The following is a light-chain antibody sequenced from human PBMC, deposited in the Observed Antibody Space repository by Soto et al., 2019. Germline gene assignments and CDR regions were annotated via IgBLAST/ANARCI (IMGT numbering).Light chain of an antibody. Sequence: IVLTQPPGTLSLSPGERASLSCRASQSIRSTLAWYKQIPGQAPRLLIYDASTRATGIPARFSGSGSGTEFTLTVSSLQSEDFAFYYCQQYTDWPMTFGQGTRLEI. CDR2: DAS. CDR1: QSIRST. V-gene: IGKV3-15*01. CDR3: QQYTDWPMT. J-gene: IGKJ5*01.